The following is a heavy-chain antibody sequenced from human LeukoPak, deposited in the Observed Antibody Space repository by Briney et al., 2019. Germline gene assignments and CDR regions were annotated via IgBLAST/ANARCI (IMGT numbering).Heavy chain of an antibody. CDR2: VGTAGDT. J-gene: IGHJ6*02. Sequence: PGGSLRLSCAASGFIFSNHDMHWVRQTTGKRLEWVSAVGTAGDTYYAGSVKGRFTISRENAKNSLYLQMNSLRAGDTAVYYCARATVGMDVWGQGTTVTVSS. V-gene: IGHV3-13*01. CDR1: GFIFSNHD. CDR3: ARATVGMDV.